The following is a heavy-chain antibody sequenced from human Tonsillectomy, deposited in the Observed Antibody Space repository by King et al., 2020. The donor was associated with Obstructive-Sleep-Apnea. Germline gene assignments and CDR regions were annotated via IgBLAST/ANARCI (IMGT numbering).Heavy chain of an antibody. J-gene: IGHJ4*02. CDR2: IRSKTAGGTA. CDR1: GFTFSNAR. CDR3: RTGSSEGDF. Sequence: VQLVESGGGLVKPGGSLRLSCAASGFTFSNARMSWVRQAPGKGLEWVGRIRSKTAGGTADYPAPVEGRFTISRDDSNDTLYLQMNSLKTEDTALYYCRTGSSEGDFWGQGTLVTVSS. V-gene: IGHV3-15*01.